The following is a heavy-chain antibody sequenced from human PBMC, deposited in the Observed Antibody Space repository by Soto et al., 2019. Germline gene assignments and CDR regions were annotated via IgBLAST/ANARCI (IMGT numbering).Heavy chain of an antibody. CDR3: AKDLAVRSSSNNDAFDI. D-gene: IGHD6-6*01. V-gene: IGHV3-23*01. J-gene: IGHJ3*02. Sequence: SWVSQTTGKGLEWVPAISGSGGSTYYTDSVKGRFTISRDNSKNTLYLQMNSLRAEDTAIYYCAKDLAVRSSSNNDAFDIWGQGTMVTVSS. CDR2: ISGSGGST.